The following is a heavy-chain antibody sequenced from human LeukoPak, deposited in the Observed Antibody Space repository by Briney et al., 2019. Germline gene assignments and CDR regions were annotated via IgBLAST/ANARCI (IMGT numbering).Heavy chain of an antibody. CDR2: IYYSGST. V-gene: IGHV4-59*08. Sequence: SETLSLTCTVSGGSVSSYYWSWIRQPPGKGLEWIAYIYYSGSTKYNPSLKSRVTISLDRSKNQFSLKLRSVTAADTAVYYCARLQVHCGGDCYTSWFDPWGQGTLVTVSS. CDR1: GGSVSSYY. CDR3: ARLQVHCGGDCYTSWFDP. D-gene: IGHD2-21*02. J-gene: IGHJ5*02.